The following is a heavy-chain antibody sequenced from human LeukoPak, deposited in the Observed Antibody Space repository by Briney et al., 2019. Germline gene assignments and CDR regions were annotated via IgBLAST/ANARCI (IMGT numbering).Heavy chain of an antibody. D-gene: IGHD3-22*01. J-gene: IGHJ4*02. CDR3: ARRARSYDSSGYYYTTYIYYFDY. V-gene: IGHV7-4-1*02. Sequence: ASVKASCKASGYTFTSYAMNWVRQAPGQGLEWMGWINTNTGNPTYAQGFTGRFVFSLDTSVSTAYLQISSLKAEDTAVYYCARRARSYDSSGYYYTTYIYYFDYWGQGTLVTVSS. CDR1: GYTFTSYA. CDR2: INTNTGNP.